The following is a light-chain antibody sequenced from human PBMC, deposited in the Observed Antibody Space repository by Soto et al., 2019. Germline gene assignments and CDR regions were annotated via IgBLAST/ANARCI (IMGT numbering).Light chain of an antibody. J-gene: IGLJ2*01. CDR3: QTWVTGIQV. CDR1: SGHSSYA. V-gene: IGLV4-69*01. Sequence: QLVLTQSPSASASLGASVKLTCTLTSGHSSYAIAWHQQRPEKGPRYLMKLNSDGSHSEGDGIPDRFSGSSSGAERYLTISSLQSGDEADYYCQTWVTGIQVFGGGTKVTVL. CDR2: LNSDGSH.